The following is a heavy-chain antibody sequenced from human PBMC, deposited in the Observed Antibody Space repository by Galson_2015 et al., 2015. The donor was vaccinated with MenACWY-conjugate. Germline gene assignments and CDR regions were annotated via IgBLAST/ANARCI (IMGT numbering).Heavy chain of an antibody. D-gene: IGHD3-10*01. Sequence: SVKVSCKASGYTFTSYAMHWVRQAPGQRLEWMAWINAGNGNIKYSQNLQGRFTITRDTSESTAYVQMSSLRAEDTAVYYCARLGGGEEGCFDYWGQGTLVTVSS. CDR3: ARLGGGEEGCFDY. J-gene: IGHJ4*02. CDR1: GYTFTSYA. CDR2: INAGNGNI. V-gene: IGHV1-3*01.